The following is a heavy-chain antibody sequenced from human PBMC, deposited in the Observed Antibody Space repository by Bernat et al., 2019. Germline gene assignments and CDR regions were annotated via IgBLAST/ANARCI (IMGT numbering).Heavy chain of an antibody. CDR3: ARDRAIVGAFGEVDY. J-gene: IGHJ4*02. V-gene: IGHV3-30-3*01. Sequence: QVQLVESGGGVVQPGRSLRLSCAASGFTFSSYAMHWVRQAPGKGLEWVAAMSYDGSNKYSADSVKGRFTISRDNSRNMLFLQMNTLRAEDTAVYYLARDRAIVGAFGEVDYWGQGTLVTVSS. D-gene: IGHD1-26*01. CDR1: GFTFSSYA. CDR2: MSYDGSNK.